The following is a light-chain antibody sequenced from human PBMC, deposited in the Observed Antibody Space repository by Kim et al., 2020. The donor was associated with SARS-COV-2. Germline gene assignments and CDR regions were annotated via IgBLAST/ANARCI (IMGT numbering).Light chain of an antibody. CDR2: KAS. Sequence: PSTLSASVGDRVTITCRASQSISSWLAWYQQKPGKVPKLLIYKASSLESGVPSRFSGSGSGTEFTLTISSLQPDDFATYYCQQYNSFGQGTKLEI. J-gene: IGKJ2*01. V-gene: IGKV1-5*03. CDR1: QSISSW. CDR3: QQYNS.